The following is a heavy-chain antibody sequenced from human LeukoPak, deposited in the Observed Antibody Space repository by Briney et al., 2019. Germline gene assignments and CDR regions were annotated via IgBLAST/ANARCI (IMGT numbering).Heavy chain of an antibody. CDR3: ARGQRNDFDWLLYWFDP. CDR1: GGSISSGGYY. V-gene: IGHV4-31*03. D-gene: IGHD3-9*01. CDR2: IYYSGST. J-gene: IGHJ5*02. Sequence: SETLSLTCTVSGGSISSGGYYWSWIRQHPGRGLEWIGYIYYSGSTYYNPSLKSRVTISVDTSKNQFSLKLSSVTAADTVVYYCARGQRNDFDWLLYWFDPWGQGTLVTVSS.